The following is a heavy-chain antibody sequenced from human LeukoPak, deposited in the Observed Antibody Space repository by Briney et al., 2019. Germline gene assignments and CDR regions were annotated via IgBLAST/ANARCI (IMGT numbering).Heavy chain of an antibody. J-gene: IGHJ4*02. V-gene: IGHV1-8*01. Sequence: ASVKVSCKASGYTFTSYDINWVRQATGQGLEWMGWMNPNSGNTGYAQKFQGRVSMTKNTSISTAYTELSSLRFEDTAVYYCAKDRGGTGDFDYWGQGTLVTVSS. CDR1: GYTFTSYD. CDR3: AKDRGGTGDFDY. CDR2: MNPNSGNT. D-gene: IGHD3-10*01.